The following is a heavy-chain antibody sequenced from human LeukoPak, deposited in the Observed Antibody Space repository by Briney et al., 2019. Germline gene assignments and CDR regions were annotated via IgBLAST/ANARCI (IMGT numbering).Heavy chain of an antibody. V-gene: IGHV4-34*01. D-gene: IGHD3-22*01. J-gene: IGHJ6*02. CDR3: ARVKYYDSSGSNYYYGMDV. CDR1: GGSFSGYY. CDR2: INHSGST. Sequence: SSETLSLTCAVYGGSFSGYYWSWIRQPPGKGMEWIGEINHSGSTNYNPSLKSRVTISVDTSKNQFSLKLSSVTAADTAVYYCARVKYYDSSGSNYYYGMDVWGQGNTVTVSS.